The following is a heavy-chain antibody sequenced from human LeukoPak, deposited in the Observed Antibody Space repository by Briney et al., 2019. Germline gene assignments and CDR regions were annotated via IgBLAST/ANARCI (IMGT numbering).Heavy chain of an antibody. CDR2: LYYSGST. Sequence: SETLSLTCTVSVYSINNYYWGWIRQPPGRGLEWIGSLYYSGSTYYNPSLKSRVTISVDTSKNQFSLKLSSVTAADTAVYYCARTVIAFGDSSGYNYDAFDIWGQGTMVTVSS. CDR1: VYSINNYY. J-gene: IGHJ3*02. D-gene: IGHD3-22*01. CDR3: ARTVIAFGDSSGYNYDAFDI. V-gene: IGHV4-38-2*02.